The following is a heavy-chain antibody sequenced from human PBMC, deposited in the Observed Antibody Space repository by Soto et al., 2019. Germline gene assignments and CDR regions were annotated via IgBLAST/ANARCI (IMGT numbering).Heavy chain of an antibody. CDR3: ARQTTFSSSWYDF. J-gene: IGHJ5*01. Sequence: LSLTCTVSGGSISSFYWSWVRQPAGKGLEWIGRIYSSGGTNYNPSLKSRVTMSVDTSKNQFSLKLTSVTAADTAVYYCARQTTFSSSWYDFWGQGTLVTVSS. V-gene: IGHV4-4*07. CDR1: GGSISSFY. CDR2: IYSSGGT. D-gene: IGHD6-13*01.